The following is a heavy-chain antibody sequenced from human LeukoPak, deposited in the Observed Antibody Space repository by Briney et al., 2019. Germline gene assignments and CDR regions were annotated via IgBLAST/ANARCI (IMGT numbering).Heavy chain of an antibody. CDR2: IYYSGST. V-gene: IGHV4-39*01. D-gene: IGHD3-10*01. CDR1: GGSISSSSYY. Sequence: SETLSLTCTVSGGSISSSSYYWGWIRQPPGKGLEWIGSIYYSGSTYYNPSLKSRVTISVDTSKNQFSLKLSSVPAADTAVYYCARSNPPMVRGVIISFGYYYYGMDVWGQGTTVTVSS. CDR3: ARSNPPMVRGVIISFGYYYYGMDV. J-gene: IGHJ6*02.